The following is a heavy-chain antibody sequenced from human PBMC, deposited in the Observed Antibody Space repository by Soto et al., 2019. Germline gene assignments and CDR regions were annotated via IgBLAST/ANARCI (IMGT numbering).Heavy chain of an antibody. CDR3: AKVTGYCSSSSCRRDYYYYYGMDV. V-gene: IGHV3-30*18. CDR1: GFTFSNDG. J-gene: IGHJ6*02. Sequence: LRLSCAASGFTFSNDGMHWVRQAPGKVLEWVAVISYDGSDKYYADSVKGRFSISRDNSKNTLYLQMSSLRAEDTAVYYCAKVTGYCSSSSCRRDYYYYYGMDVWGQGATVTASS. CDR2: ISYDGSDK. D-gene: IGHD2-2*01.